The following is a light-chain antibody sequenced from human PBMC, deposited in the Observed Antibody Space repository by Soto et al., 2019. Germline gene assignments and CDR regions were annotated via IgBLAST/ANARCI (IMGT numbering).Light chain of an antibody. Sequence: QSALIQPASVSGSPGQSITISCTGTSRDVGGSNYVSWYQHHPHRAPKLLIYEVSYRPSGVSSRFSGSKSGNTASLTISGLQAEDEADYYCSSYTSSNTLEVFGVGTNLTV. J-gene: IGLJ1*01. V-gene: IGLV2-14*01. CDR3: SSYTSSNTLEV. CDR1: SRDVGGSNY. CDR2: EVS.